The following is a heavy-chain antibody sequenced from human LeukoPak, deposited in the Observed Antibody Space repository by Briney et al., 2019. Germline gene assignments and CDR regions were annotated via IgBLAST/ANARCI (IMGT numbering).Heavy chain of an antibody. V-gene: IGHV1-69*13. CDR1: GYTFTSYG. J-gene: IGHJ6*03. CDR3: ARGYCSSTSCYGYYYYYYYMDV. D-gene: IGHD2-2*01. Sequence: SVKVSCKASGYTFTSYGISWVRQAPGQGLEWMGGIIPIFGTANYAQKFQGRVTITADESTSTAYMELSSLRSEDTAVYYCARGYCSSTSCYGYYYYYYYMDVWGKGTTVTVSS. CDR2: IIPIFGTA.